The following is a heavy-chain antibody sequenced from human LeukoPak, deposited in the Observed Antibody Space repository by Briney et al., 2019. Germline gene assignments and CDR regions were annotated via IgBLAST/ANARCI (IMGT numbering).Heavy chain of an antibody. CDR2: IGSSGRST. CDR3: AKDPMVRGATYDY. J-gene: IGHJ4*02. D-gene: IGHD3-10*01. V-gene: IGHV3-23*01. Sequence: GGSLRLSCAASGFTFRTYAMTWVRQAPGKGLEWVSAIGSSGRSTYYADSVRGRFTISRDNSKNTLYLQINSLRAEDTAIYYCAKDPMVRGATYDYWGQGTLVTVSS. CDR1: GFTFRTYA.